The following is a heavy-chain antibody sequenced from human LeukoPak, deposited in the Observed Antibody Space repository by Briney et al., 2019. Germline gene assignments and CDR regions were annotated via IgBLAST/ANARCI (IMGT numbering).Heavy chain of an antibody. CDR1: GFTFSSYA. D-gene: IGHD3-3*01. CDR3: AKDYDFWSGYYTIPPLFDY. Sequence: GGSLRPSCTASGFTFSSYAMSWVRQAPGKGLEWVSAISGSGGSTYYADSVKGRFTISRDNSKNTLYLQMNSLRAEDTAVYYCAKDYDFWSGYYTIPPLFDYWGQGTLVTVSS. J-gene: IGHJ4*02. V-gene: IGHV3-23*01. CDR2: ISGSGGST.